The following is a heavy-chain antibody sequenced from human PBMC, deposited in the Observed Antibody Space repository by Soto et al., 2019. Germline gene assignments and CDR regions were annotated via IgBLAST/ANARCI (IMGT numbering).Heavy chain of an antibody. CDR2: IYYSGST. V-gene: IGHV4-31*03. Sequence: SETLSLTCTVSGGSISSGGYYWSWICQHPGKGLEWIGYIYYSGSTYYNPSLKSRVTISVDTSKNQFSLKLSSVTAADTAVYYCARDSSSWQPNPYGMDVWGQGTTVTVSS. J-gene: IGHJ6*02. D-gene: IGHD6-13*01. CDR3: ARDSSSWQPNPYGMDV. CDR1: GGSISSGGYY.